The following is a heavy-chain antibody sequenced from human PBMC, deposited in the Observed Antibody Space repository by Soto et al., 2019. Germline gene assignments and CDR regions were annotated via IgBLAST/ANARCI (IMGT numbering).Heavy chain of an antibody. CDR2: INSDENYT. V-gene: IGHV3-74*01. CDR1: GFTFSSYW. CDR3: GKGKELGVVRYGLDA. Sequence: GGSLRLSCAASGFTFSSYWMHWVRQAPGKGLVWVSRINSDENYTDYADSVRGRFTISRDIAKNTIYLQMNSLRAEDTAVYYCGKGKELGVVRYGLDAWGQGTTVTVSS. D-gene: IGHD3-3*01. J-gene: IGHJ6*02.